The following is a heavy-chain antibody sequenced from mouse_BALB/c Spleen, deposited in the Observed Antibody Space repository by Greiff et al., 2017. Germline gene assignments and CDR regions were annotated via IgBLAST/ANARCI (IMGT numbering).Heavy chain of an antibody. V-gene: IGHV1-69*02. CDR2: IYPSDSYT. D-gene: IGHD2-12*01. Sequence: VQLQESGAELVRPGASVKLSCTASGYTFTSYWINWVKQRPGQGLEWIGDIYPSDSYTNYNQTFKDKATLTVDKSSSTAYMQLSSTTSEDSAVYYCTRECYEFAYWGQGTLVTVSA. J-gene: IGHJ3*01. CDR1: GYTFTSYW. CDR3: TRECYEFAY.